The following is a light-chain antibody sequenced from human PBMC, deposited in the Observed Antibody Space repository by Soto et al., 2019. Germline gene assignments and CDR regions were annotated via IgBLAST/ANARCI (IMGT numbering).Light chain of an antibody. CDR2: DVS. CDR1: SSDVGGYNY. Sequence: QSALTQPASASGSPGQSITISCTGTSSDVGGYNYVSWYQQHPGKAPKLMIYDVSNRPSGVSNRFSGSKSGNTASLTISGLQAEDEADYYCSSYTSSSTWVFGTGTKLTVL. V-gene: IGLV2-14*01. J-gene: IGLJ1*01. CDR3: SSYTSSSTWV.